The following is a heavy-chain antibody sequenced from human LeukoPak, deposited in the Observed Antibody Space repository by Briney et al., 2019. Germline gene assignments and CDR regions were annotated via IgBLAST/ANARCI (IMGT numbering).Heavy chain of an antibody. V-gene: IGHV3-9*01. CDR3: AKEKDILTGYPYPYYYYYMDV. CDR1: GFTFDDYA. CDR2: ISWNSGSI. Sequence: GRSLRLSCAASGFTFDDYAMHWVRQAPGKGLEWVSGISWNSGSIGYADSVKGRFTISRDNSKNTLYLQMNSLRAEDTAVYYCAKEKDILTGYPYPYYYYYMDVWGKGTTVTASS. J-gene: IGHJ6*03. D-gene: IGHD3-9*01.